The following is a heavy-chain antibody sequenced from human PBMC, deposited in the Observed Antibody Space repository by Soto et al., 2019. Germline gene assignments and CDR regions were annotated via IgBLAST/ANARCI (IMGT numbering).Heavy chain of an antibody. V-gene: IGHV1-69*13. D-gene: IGHD5-18*01. J-gene: IGHJ4*02. CDR1: GGTFSSYA. Sequence: SVKVSCKASGGTFSSYAISWVRQAPGQGLEWMGGIIPIFGTANYAQKFQGRVTITADESTSTAYMELSSLRSEDTAVYYCAREPKRGYSYGFDYWGQGTQVTVSS. CDR2: IIPIFGTA. CDR3: AREPKRGYSYGFDY.